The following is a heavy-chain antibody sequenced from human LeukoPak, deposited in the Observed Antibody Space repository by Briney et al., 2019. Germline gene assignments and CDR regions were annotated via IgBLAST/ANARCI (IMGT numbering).Heavy chain of an antibody. V-gene: IGHV3-66*01. CDR1: GFSVSNNH. CDR2: IYSGGGT. Sequence: PGGSLRLSCAASGFSVSNNHMSWVRQAAGKELECVSLIYSGGGTCYADSVKGRFTISRDYSKNPLYLQMNSLRADDTAVYYCARASPGGTFDCWGQGTLVTVSS. D-gene: IGHD3-16*01. J-gene: IGHJ4*02. CDR3: ARASPGGTFDC.